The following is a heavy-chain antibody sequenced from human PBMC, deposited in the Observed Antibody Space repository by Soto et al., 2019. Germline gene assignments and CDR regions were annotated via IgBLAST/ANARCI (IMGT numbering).Heavy chain of an antibody. CDR1: GGSFSGYY. CDR3: ARVGQPAAQDY. V-gene: IGHV4-34*01. D-gene: IGHD6-13*01. J-gene: IGHJ4*02. CDR2: INHSGST. Sequence: SETLSLTCAVYGGSFSGYYWSWIRQPPGKGLEWIGEINHSGSTNYNPSLKSRVTISVDTSKNQFSLKLSSVTAADTAVYYCARVGQPAAQDYWGQGILVTVSS.